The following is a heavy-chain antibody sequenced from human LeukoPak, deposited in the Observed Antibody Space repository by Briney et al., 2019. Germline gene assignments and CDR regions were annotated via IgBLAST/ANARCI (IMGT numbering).Heavy chain of an antibody. CDR3: ARSRVVRRGGRFDP. CDR1: GGSFSGYY. D-gene: IGHD5-24*01. V-gene: IGHV4-34*01. CDR2: INHSGST. J-gene: IGHJ5*02. Sequence: PSETLSLTCAVYGGSFSGYYWSWIRQPPGKGLEWRGEINHSGSTNYNPSLKSRVTISVDTSKNQFSLKLSSVTAADTAVYYCARSRVVRRGGRFDPWGQGTLVTVSS.